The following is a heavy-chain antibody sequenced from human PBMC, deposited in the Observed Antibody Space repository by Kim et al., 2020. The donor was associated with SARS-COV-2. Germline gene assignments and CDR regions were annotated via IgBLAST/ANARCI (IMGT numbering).Heavy chain of an antibody. J-gene: IGHJ5*02. Sequence: SETLSLTCAVYGGSFSGYYWSWIRQPPGKGLEWIGEINHSGSTNYNPSLKSRVTISVDTSKNQFSLKLSSVTAADTAVYYCARGRITIFGVVTKGNWFDPWGQGTLVTVSS. CDR3: ARGRITIFGVVTKGNWFDP. CDR1: GGSFSGYY. CDR2: INHSGST. V-gene: IGHV4-34*01. D-gene: IGHD3-3*01.